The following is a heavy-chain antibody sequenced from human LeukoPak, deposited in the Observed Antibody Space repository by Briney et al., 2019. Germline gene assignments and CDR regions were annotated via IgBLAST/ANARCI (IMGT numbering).Heavy chain of an antibody. CDR3: TRERDGRSFDY. V-gene: IGHV3-7*01. CDR1: GLTFRRYW. CDR2: INLEGSEK. Sequence: GGSLRLSCAVSGLTFRRYWMSWVRQAPGKGLEWVANINLEGSEKYFVDSVKGRFTISRDNAKNSLHLQMNTLRAEDTAVYYCTRERDGRSFDYWGQGTLVTVSS. J-gene: IGHJ4*02. D-gene: IGHD5-24*01.